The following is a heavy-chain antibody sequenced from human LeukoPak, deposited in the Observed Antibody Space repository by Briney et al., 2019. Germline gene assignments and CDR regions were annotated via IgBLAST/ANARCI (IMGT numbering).Heavy chain of an antibody. CDR2: LYYSGST. CDR1: GGSISSSSYY. D-gene: IGHD3-10*01. V-gene: IGHV4-39*01. Sequence: SETLSLTCTVSGGSISSSSYYWGWVRQPPGKGLEWIGTLYYSGSTYYNPSLRSRVTISVDMSKNQFSLKLSSVTAADTAMYYCARSITMLRGGFDPWGQGTLVTVSS. J-gene: IGHJ5*02. CDR3: ARSITMLRGGFDP.